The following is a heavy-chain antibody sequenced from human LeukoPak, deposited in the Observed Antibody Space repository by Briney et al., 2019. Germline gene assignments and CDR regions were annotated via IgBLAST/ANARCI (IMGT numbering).Heavy chain of an antibody. CDR1: GYSFSSNW. V-gene: IGHV5-51*01. CDR2: IYPGDSDT. Sequence: GESLKISCKASGYSFSSNWIAWVRQMPGKGLEWMGTIYPGDSDTRYSPSFQGQVTISADKSINTAFLQWSSLKASDTAIYYCARAAGVYCTGVKCYYDNWFDPWGQGTLVTVSS. J-gene: IGHJ5*02. CDR3: ARAAGVYCTGVKCYYDNWFDP. D-gene: IGHD2-8*02.